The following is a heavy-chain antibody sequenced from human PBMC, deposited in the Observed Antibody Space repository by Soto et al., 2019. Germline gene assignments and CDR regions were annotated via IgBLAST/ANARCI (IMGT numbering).Heavy chain of an antibody. V-gene: IGHV3-33*01. CDR2: IWYDGSNK. J-gene: IGHJ6*02. CDR1: GFTFSSYG. D-gene: IGHD6-13*01. Sequence: GGSLRLSCAAPGFTFSSYGMHWVRQAPGKGLEWVAVIWYDGSNKYYADSVKGRFTISRDNSKNTLYLQMNSLRAEDTAVYYCARAGSQYSSSWYELWYYGMDVWGQGTTVTVSS. CDR3: ARAGSQYSSSWYELWYYGMDV.